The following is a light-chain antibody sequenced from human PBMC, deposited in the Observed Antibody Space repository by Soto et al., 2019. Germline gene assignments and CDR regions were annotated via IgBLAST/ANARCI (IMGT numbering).Light chain of an antibody. V-gene: IGKV3-15*01. Sequence: EIVMTQSPATLSVSPGERTTVPCRASQSVSNNLAWYQQKPGQAPSLLIYGASARATGIPARFSGSGYGTEFTLTISSLQSEDFAVYYCQQYHKLPLTFGGGTRVEIK. CDR3: QQYHKLPLT. CDR2: GAS. J-gene: IGKJ4*01. CDR1: QSVSNN.